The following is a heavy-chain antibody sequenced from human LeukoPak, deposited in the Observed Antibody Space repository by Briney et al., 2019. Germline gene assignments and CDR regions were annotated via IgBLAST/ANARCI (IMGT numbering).Heavy chain of an antibody. Sequence: ASVKVSCKASGDTFTNYFIHWVRQAPGQGLEWMGMMNPNSGTTKYAQKFRGRVTMPRDTSTSTVYVELSSLTSDDMAVYYCARGVRGIMLTFGGLIDYWGQGTLVTVSS. CDR2: MNPNSGTT. CDR3: ARGVRGIMLTFGGLIDY. J-gene: IGHJ4*02. V-gene: IGHV1-46*01. CDR1: GDTFTNYF. D-gene: IGHD3-16*01.